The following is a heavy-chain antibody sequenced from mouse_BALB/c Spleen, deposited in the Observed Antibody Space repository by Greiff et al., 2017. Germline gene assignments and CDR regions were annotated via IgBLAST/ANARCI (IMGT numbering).Heavy chain of an antibody. D-gene: IGHD2-4*01. CDR1: GFTFSSFG. J-gene: IGHJ4*01. Sequence: EVKLVESGGGLVQPGGSRKLSCAASGFTFSSFGMHWVRQAPEKGLEWVAYISSGSSTIYYADTVKGRFAISRDNPKNTLFLQMTSLRSEDTAMYYCARSGYYYYDEGYYYAMDYWGQGTSVTVSS. CDR2: ISSGSSTI. CDR3: ARSGYYYYDEGYYYAMDY. V-gene: IGHV5-17*02.